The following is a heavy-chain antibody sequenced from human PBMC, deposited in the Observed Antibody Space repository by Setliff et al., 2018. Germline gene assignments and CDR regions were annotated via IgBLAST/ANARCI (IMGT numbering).Heavy chain of an antibody. V-gene: IGHV3-53*01. CDR3: ARDQGSYGYRAFDF. Sequence: GGSLRLSCAASGFSFTTYTMNWIRQAPGQGLEWVSVIYNIGETRYADSVKGRFTISRDKSKNTLYLHLSSLRVEDTATYYCARDQGSYGYRAFDFWGQGTLVTVSS. CDR1: GFSFTTYT. D-gene: IGHD5-18*01. J-gene: IGHJ4*02. CDR2: IYNIGET.